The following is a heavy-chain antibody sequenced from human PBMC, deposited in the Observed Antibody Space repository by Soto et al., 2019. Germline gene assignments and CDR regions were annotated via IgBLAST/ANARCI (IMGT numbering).Heavy chain of an antibody. V-gene: IGHV4-34*01. CDR3: ARGLKVGTTIYWYFDL. Sequence: QVQLHQWGTELLKPSETLSLTCAVDGGSFSGFYWNWIRQTPGKGLEWIGEIDQSGGRQSGSTNYNPSLDSRVIISVDTSKNQMSLTLSSVTAADTALYYCARGLKVGTTIYWYFDLWGRGTLVTVSS. CDR1: GGSFSGFY. J-gene: IGHJ2*01. D-gene: IGHD1-26*01. CDR2: IDQSGGRQSGST.